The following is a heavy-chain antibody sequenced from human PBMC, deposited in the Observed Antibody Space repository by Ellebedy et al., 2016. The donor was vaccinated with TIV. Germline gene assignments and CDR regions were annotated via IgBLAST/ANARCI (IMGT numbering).Heavy chain of an antibody. V-gene: IGHV3-23*01. CDR1: GFTFSSFA. D-gene: IGHD3-16*01. Sequence: AGSLRLSCVASGFTFSSFAMHWVRQAPGKGLEWLSVISAGGDGTYYADPVKGRFTITRDNSKNTLYLQMDRLRAEDTAVYYCAKGSSSGFNYDRVGFEYWGQGTLVTVSS. CDR3: AKGSSSGFNYDRVGFEY. CDR2: ISAGGDGT. J-gene: IGHJ4*02.